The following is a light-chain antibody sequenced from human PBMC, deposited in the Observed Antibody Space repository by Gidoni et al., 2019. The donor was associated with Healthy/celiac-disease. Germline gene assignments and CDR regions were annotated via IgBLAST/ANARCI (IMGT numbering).Light chain of an antibody. CDR1: QGVSSY. CDR2: DAS. Sequence: IVLTQSPATLSLSPGERATLSCRASQGVSSYLAWYQQKPGQAPRLLIYDASNRATGIPARFSGSGPGTDFTLTISSLEPEDFAVYYCQQRSNWITFGQXTRLEIK. V-gene: IGKV3D-11*01. CDR3: QQRSNWIT. J-gene: IGKJ5*01.